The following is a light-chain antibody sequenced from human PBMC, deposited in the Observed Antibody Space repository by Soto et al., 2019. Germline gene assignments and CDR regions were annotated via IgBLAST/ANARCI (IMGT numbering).Light chain of an antibody. CDR1: QSVSSY. CDR3: QQRSNWPPT. CDR2: DAS. Sequence: EIVLTQSPATLSLSPGERATLSCRASQSVSSYLAWYQQKPGQAPRLLIYDASNRATGIPARFSGSGSGTDFTLTISSLEPEDFAVYYCQQRSNWPPTVGQRTKLEIK. V-gene: IGKV3-11*01. J-gene: IGKJ2*01.